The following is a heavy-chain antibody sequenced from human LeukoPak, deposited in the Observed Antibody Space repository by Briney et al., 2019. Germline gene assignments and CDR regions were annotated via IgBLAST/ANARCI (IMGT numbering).Heavy chain of an antibody. D-gene: IGHD1-26*01. CDR2: ISGSGGSI. CDR3: AKYRTGPPYGLDA. CDR1: GFTFSTYA. Sequence: GGSLRLSCAASGFTFSTYAMNWVRQAPGKGLEWVPGISGSGGSIWYAESVKGRFTISRDNSKNTLYLQMNRLRAEDTATYYCAKYRTGPPYGLDAWGQGTTVTVSS. V-gene: IGHV3-23*01. J-gene: IGHJ6*02.